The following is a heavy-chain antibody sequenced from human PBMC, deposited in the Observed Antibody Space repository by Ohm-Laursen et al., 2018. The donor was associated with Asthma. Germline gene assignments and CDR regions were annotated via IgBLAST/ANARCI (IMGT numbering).Heavy chain of an antibody. V-gene: IGHV1-2*06. CDR2: INPNSGGT. CDR3: AVAYCGGDCYQSGYWYFDL. CDR1: GYTFTGYY. J-gene: IGHJ2*01. D-gene: IGHD2-21*01. Sequence: SVKVSCKPSGYTFTGYYMHWVRQAPGQGLEWMGRINPNSGGTNYAQKFQGRVTMTRDTSISTAYMELSRLRSDDTAVYYCAVAYCGGDCYQSGYWYFDLWGRGTLVTVSS.